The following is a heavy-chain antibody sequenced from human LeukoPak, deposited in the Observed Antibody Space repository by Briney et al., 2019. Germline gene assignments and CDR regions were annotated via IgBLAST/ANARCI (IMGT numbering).Heavy chain of an antibody. D-gene: IGHD2-2*01. CDR2: IYHSGST. CDR3: ARVYCSSTSCYGPSQYFQH. CDR1: GYSISSGYY. V-gene: IGHV4-38-2*01. Sequence: PSETLSLTCAVSGYSISSGYYWGWIRQPPGKGLEWIGSIYHSGSTYYNPSLKSRVTISVDTSKNQFSLKLSSVTAADTAVYYCARVYCSSTSCYGPSQYFQHWGRGTLVTVSS. J-gene: IGHJ1*01.